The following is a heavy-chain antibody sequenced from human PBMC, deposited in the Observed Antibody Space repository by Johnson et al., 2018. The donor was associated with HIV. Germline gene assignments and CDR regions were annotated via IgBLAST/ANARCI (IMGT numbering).Heavy chain of an antibody. CDR1: GFTFTTYG. Sequence: VQLVESGGGLVQPGGSLRLSCAASGFTFTTYGMHWVRQAPGKGLEWVSAISGSGGSTYYADSVKGRFTISRDNSKNTLYLQVNSLRAEDTALYYCASAGSLYAFDIWGQGTMVTVSS. CDR2: ISGSGGST. D-gene: IGHD1-26*01. V-gene: IGHV3-23*04. J-gene: IGHJ3*02. CDR3: ASAGSLYAFDI.